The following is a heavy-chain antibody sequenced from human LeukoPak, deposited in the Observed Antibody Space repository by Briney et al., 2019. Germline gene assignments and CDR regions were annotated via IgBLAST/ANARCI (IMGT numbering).Heavy chain of an antibody. CDR2: IYSGGST. CDR3: ARGASNAPTDY. V-gene: IGHV3-53*01. D-gene: IGHD1-1*01. J-gene: IGHJ4*02. CDR1: GFIVSSNY. Sequence: GGSLRLSCAASGFIVSSNYMSWVRQAPGKGLEWVSVIYSGGSTNYADSVKGRFTISRDNAKNSLYLQMKSLRAEDTAVYYCARGASNAPTDYWGQGTLVTVSS.